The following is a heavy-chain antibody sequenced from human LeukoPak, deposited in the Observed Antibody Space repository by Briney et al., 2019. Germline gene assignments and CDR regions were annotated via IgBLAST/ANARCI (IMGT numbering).Heavy chain of an antibody. J-gene: IGHJ4*02. CDR1: GFPFSSYA. CDR3: ATVPPYCSSTSCYFVY. Sequence: GGXLRRSFAASGFPFSSYAMSWVRRAPGKGVEGVAAINCSGGSTYYSDSVKGRFTISRDNSKKKLNLKNKSLGAEDPAVYYCATVPPYCSSTSCYFVYWGQGTLVTVSS. CDR2: INCSGGST. V-gene: IGHV3-23*01. D-gene: IGHD2-2*01.